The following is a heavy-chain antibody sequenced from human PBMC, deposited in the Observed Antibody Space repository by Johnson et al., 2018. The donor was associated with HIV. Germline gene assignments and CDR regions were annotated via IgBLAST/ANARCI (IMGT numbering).Heavy chain of an antibody. J-gene: IGHJ3*02. Sequence: VQLVESGGGLVQPGGSLRLSCAASGFTFSSYWMSWVRQAPGTGLEWVANIKQDGSEKYSVDSVKGRFTISRDNAKNSLYLQMNSLRAEDTAVYYWARDRRRAVAGLRDSFDIWGQETMVTVSS. V-gene: IGHV3-7*01. D-gene: IGHD6-19*01. CDR3: ARDRRRAVAGLRDSFDI. CDR2: IKQDGSEK. CDR1: GFTFSSYW.